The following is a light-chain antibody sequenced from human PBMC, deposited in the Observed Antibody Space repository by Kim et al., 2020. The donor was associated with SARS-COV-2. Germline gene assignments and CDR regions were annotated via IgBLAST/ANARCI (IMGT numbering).Light chain of an antibody. J-gene: IGKJ4*01. CDR3: QQYDSSPPGLT. CDR1: QSGSSIY. V-gene: IGKV3-20*01. Sequence: GEGATLSCRASQSGSSIYLAWYQHKPGQSPRLLIYGKSSRATGIPDRFSGSGSGTDFTLTISRLEPEDSAVYYCQQYDSSPPGLTFGGGTKVEIK. CDR2: GKS.